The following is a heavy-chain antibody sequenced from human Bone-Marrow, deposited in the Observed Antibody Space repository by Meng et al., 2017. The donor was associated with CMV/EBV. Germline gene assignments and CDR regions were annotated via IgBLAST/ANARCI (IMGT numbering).Heavy chain of an antibody. CDR1: GFFFSSYW. V-gene: IGHV3-7*01. Sequence: GESLKISCAASGFFFSSYWMSWVRQAPGKGLEWVANINQDGSEEYYVDSVKGRFTISRENAKNSLYLQMNSLRAGDTAVYYCARSLSGRGDYYYGMDVWGQGTTVTVSS. J-gene: IGHJ6*02. CDR2: INQDGSEE. CDR3: ARSLSGRGDYYYGMDV.